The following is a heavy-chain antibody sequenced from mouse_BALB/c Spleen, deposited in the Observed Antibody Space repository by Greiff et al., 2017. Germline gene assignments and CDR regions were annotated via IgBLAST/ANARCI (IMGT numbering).Heavy chain of an antibody. CDR1: GYTFTSYY. CDR3: TREIYYGTPYAMDY. Sequence: QVQLKQPGAELVKPGASVKLSCKASGYTFTSYYMYWVKQRPGQGLEWIGGINPSNGGTNFNEKFKSKATLTVDKSSSTAYMQLSSLTSEDSAVYYCTREIYYGTPYAMDYWGQGTSVTVSS. D-gene: IGHD2-1*01. CDR2: INPSNGGT. V-gene: IGHV1S81*02. J-gene: IGHJ4*01.